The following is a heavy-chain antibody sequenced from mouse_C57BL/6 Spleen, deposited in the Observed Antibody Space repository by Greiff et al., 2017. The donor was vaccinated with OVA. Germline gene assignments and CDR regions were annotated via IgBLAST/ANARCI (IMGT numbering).Heavy chain of an antibody. Sequence: EVQLQESGGGLVKPGGSLKLSCAASGFTFSDYGMHWVRQAPEKGLEWVAYISSGSSTIYYADTVKGRFTISRDNAKNTLFLQMTSLRSEDTAMYYCARKILRYYYFDYWGQGTTLTVSS. CDR2: ISSGSSTI. J-gene: IGHJ2*01. V-gene: IGHV5-17*01. CDR1: GFTFSDYG. D-gene: IGHD1-1*01. CDR3: ARKILRYYYFDY.